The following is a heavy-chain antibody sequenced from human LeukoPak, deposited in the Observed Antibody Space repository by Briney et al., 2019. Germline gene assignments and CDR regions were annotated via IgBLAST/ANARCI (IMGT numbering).Heavy chain of an antibody. Sequence: GGSLRLSCAASGFTFSSYSMNWVRQAPGKGLEWVSAISGSGGSTYYADSVKGRFTISRDNSKNTLYLQMNSLRAEDTAVYYCAKDCPGIAAAGRCDFDYWGQGTLVTVSS. CDR1: GFTFSSYS. CDR2: ISGSGGST. V-gene: IGHV3-23*01. CDR3: AKDCPGIAAAGRCDFDY. D-gene: IGHD6-13*01. J-gene: IGHJ4*02.